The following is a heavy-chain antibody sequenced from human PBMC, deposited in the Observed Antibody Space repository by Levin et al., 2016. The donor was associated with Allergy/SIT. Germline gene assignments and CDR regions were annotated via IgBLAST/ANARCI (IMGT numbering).Heavy chain of an antibody. J-gene: IGHJ3*02. CDR2: INTDGTIT. D-gene: IGHD3-9*01. CDR1: GFALGDYW. Sequence: GESLKISCKVSGFALGDYWMHWVRQAPGKGLVWVSRINTDGTITNYADSVEGRFTVSRDEAKNTLYLQMNSLSAEDTAVYYCGRYGRYSDWLHALDIWGQGTMVTVSS. CDR3: GRYGRYSDWLHALDI. V-gene: IGHV3-74*01.